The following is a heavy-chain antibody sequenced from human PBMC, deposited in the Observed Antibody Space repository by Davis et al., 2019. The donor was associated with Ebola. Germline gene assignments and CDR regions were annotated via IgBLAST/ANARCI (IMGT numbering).Heavy chain of an antibody. Sequence: ASVKVSCKASGYTFTGYYMHWVRQAPGQGLEWMGWINPNSGGTKYAQKFQGRVTMTRDTSISAAYMELSRLSYDDTAVYYCATGGVVSPYYYYGKDVWGQGTTVTVSS. D-gene: IGHD3-3*01. J-gene: IGHJ6*02. V-gene: IGHV1-2*02. CDR3: ATGGVVSPYYYYGKDV. CDR2: INPNSGGT. CDR1: GYTFTGYY.